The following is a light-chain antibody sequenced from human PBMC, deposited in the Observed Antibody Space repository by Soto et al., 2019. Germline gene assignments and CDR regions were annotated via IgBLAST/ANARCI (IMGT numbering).Light chain of an antibody. CDR2: DVS. CDR3: SSYTSSKSLV. V-gene: IGLV2-14*03. CDR1: SSDIGGYNY. Sequence: QSALTQPASVSGSPGQSITISCTGTSSDIGGYNYVSWYQQHPGKARKLILYDVSNRPSGVSNRFSGSKSGNTASLAISGLQAEDEADYYCSSYTSSKSLVFGGGTKLTVL. J-gene: IGLJ2*01.